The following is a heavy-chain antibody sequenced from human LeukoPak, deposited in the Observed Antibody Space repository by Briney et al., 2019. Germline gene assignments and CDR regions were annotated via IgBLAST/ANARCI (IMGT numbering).Heavy chain of an antibody. CDR3: AREGYYGSGSPPSLYFDY. Sequence: GGSLRLSCAASGFPVSSNYMNWVRQAPGKGPEWVSVIYSGGSTYYADSVKGRFTISRDNSRSTLYLQMNSLRPEDMAIYYCAREGYYGSGSPPSLYFDYWGQGTLVTVSS. CDR2: IYSGGST. J-gene: IGHJ4*02. D-gene: IGHD3-10*01. V-gene: IGHV3-53*05. CDR1: GFPVSSNY.